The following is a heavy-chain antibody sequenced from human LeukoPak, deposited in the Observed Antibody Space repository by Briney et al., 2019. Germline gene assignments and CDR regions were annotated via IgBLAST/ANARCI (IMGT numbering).Heavy chain of an antibody. D-gene: IGHD4-17*01. CDR3: AVYGDYSLSYYYGMDV. Sequence: SVKVSCKASGGTFSSYAISWVRQAPGQGLEWMGGIIPIFGTANYAQKFQGRVTITADESTSTAYMELSSLRSEDTAVYYCAVYGDYSLSYYYGMDVWGQGTTVTVSS. CDR2: IIPIFGTA. J-gene: IGHJ6*02. V-gene: IGHV1-69*13. CDR1: GGTFSSYA.